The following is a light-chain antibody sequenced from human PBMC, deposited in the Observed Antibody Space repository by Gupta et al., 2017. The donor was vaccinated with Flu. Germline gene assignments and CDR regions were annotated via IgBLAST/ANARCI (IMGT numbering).Light chain of an antibody. V-gene: IGLV2-11*01. CDR1: SSDVGGYNY. J-gene: IGLJ3*02. CDR2: DVS. Sequence: QSALTQPRSVSGSRGQSVTISCTGTSSDVGGYNYVSWYQQHPGKAPKLMIYDVSKRPSGVPDRFSGSKSGNTASLTISGLQAEDEADYYCCSYAGNYNWVFGGGTKLTVL. CDR3: CSYAGNYNWV.